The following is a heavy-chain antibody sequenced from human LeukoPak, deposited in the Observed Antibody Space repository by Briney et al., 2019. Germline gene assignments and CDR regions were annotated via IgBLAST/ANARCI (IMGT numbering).Heavy chain of an antibody. D-gene: IGHD3-16*01. J-gene: IGHJ4*02. CDR1: GFTFSSYA. CDR2: IIGIGGST. V-gene: IGHV3-23*01. CDR3: APRISHIGGFDY. Sequence: GGSLRLSCAASGFTFSSYAMSWVRQAPGKGLEWVASIIGIGGSTYYADSVTGRFTISRDNSKNPMYLQMNSLGAEDTAVYYCAPRISHIGGFDYWGQGALVTVSS.